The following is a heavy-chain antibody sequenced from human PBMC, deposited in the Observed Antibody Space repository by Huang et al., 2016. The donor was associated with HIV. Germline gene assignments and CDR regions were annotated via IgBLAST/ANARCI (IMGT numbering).Heavy chain of an antibody. Sequence: QVQLGESGGGVVQPGRSLRLSCAASGFTFCSYSMYWVGQAPGKGLEWVALISYDGSNKYYADSVKGRFTISRDNSKNTLYLQMNSLRAEDTAVYHCARDGWGAQGYFEYWGQGTLVTVSS. CDR2: ISYDGSNK. D-gene: IGHD3-16*01. CDR3: ARDGWGAQGYFEY. CDR1: GFTFCSYS. V-gene: IGHV3-30*04. J-gene: IGHJ4*02.